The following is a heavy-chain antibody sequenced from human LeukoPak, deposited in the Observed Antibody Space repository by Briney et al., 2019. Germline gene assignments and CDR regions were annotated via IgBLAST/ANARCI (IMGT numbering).Heavy chain of an antibody. V-gene: IGHV4-59*08. CDR2: VYYSGST. CDR3: ARGSGYNSGVDY. CDR1: GDSIPGDY. J-gene: IGHJ4*02. Sequence: SETLSLTCTVSGDSIPGDYWTWIRQPPGKGLQWIGYVYYSGSTNYSPSLKSRATISVDTSKNQFSLNLRSVTAADTAVYYCARGSGYNSGVDYWGQGTLVTVSS. D-gene: IGHD5-24*01.